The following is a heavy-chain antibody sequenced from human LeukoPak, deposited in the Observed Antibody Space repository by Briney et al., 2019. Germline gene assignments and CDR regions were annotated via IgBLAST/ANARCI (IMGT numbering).Heavy chain of an antibody. J-gene: IGHJ6*04. CDR3: AKGTTDYGSGYGMDV. Sequence: PGGSLRLSCAVSGVTLRNYAMNWVRQAPGKGLEWVPAVGAGGGSTYYADSVKGRFTISRDNSKNTLSLEMNSLRADDTAVYYCAKGTTDYGSGYGMDVWGKGTTVTVSS. D-gene: IGHD3-10*01. CDR1: GVTLRNYA. V-gene: IGHV3-23*01. CDR2: VGAGGGST.